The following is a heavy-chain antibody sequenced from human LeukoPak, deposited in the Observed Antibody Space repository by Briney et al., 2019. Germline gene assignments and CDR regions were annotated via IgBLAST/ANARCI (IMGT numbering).Heavy chain of an antibody. CDR3: ARDEVDY. J-gene: IGHJ4*02. V-gene: IGHV3-30*04. CDR2: ISYDGSKK. CDR1: GFTFSSYT. Sequence: GGSLRLSCAASGFTFSSYTMHWVRQAPGKGLEWVAVISYDGSKKYYADSVKGRFTISRDNSRNTLYLQMNSPRAEDTAVYYCARDEVDYWGQGTLVTVSS.